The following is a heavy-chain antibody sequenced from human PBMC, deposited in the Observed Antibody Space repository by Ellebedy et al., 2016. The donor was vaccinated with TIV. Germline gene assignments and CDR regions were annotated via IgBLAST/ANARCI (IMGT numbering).Heavy chain of an antibody. D-gene: IGHD7-27*01. CDR1: GYSFIHFW. J-gene: IGHJ4*02. CDR3: ARHELGSNAAFDS. CDR2: IDPSDSYN. V-gene: IGHV5-10-1*01. Sequence: GESLKISXKASGYSFIHFWISWVRQMPGKGLEWMGRIDPSDSYNKYRTYSPSFQGHVTISVNKSISTAYLQWSSVKASDTAMYYCARHELGSNAAFDSWGQGTLVTVSS.